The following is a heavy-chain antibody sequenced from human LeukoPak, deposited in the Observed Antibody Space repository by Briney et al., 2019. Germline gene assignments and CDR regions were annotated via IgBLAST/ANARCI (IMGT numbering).Heavy chain of an antibody. CDR2: INHSGST. Sequence: SETLSLTCAVYGGSFSGYYWSWIRQPPGKGLEWIGEINHSGSTNYNPSLKSRVTISVDTSKNQFSLKLSSVTAADTAVYYCATTTVVTHYWFDPWGQGTLVTVSS. CDR3: ATTTVVTHYWFDP. V-gene: IGHV4-34*01. D-gene: IGHD4-23*01. CDR1: GGSFSGYY. J-gene: IGHJ5*02.